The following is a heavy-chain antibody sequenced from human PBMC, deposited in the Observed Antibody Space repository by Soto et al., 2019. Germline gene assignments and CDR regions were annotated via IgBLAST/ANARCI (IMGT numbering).Heavy chain of an antibody. CDR1: GFTLRSNA. Sequence: GGSLRLSCAASGFTLRSNAMSWVRQAPGKGLEWVSVISGNGGTTYYADSVKGRFTISRDNSKNTLYLQTNSLRAEDTAVYYSAKSLVVSSWYQFNYGGKGTVVPVSP. D-gene: IGHD6-13*01. CDR3: AKSLVVSSWYQFNY. V-gene: IGHV3-23*01. J-gene: IGHJ4*02. CDR2: ISGNGGTT.